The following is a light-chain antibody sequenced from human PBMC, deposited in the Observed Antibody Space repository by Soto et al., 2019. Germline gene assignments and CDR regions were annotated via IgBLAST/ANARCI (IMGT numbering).Light chain of an antibody. J-gene: IGKJ5*01. V-gene: IGKV2-30*01. CDR3: MQGTHCPIT. CDR1: QSLVNSDGIAY. Sequence: DVVMTQSPLSLPVTLGQPASISCRSNQSLVNSDGIAYFSWSQQRPGRSPRRLIYKVSNRDSGVPARFSGSGSGTAFALKISSVEAEDVGVYYCMQGTHCPITFGQGTLLEIK. CDR2: KVS.